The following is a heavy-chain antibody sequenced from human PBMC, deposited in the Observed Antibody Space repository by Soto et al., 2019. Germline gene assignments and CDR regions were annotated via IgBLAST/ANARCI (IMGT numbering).Heavy chain of an antibody. CDR2: ISSSSSTI. CDR1: GVHFSSYS. J-gene: IGHJ4*02. D-gene: IGHD2-15*01. V-gene: IGHV3-48*01. CDR3: ARDPIYCSGGSCPHDY. Sequence: GGSLRLSCAASGVHFSSYSMNWVRQAPGKGLEWVSYISSSSSTIYYADSVKGRFTISRDNAKNSLYLQMNSLRAEDTAVYYCARDPIYCSGGSCPHDYWGQGTLVTVSS.